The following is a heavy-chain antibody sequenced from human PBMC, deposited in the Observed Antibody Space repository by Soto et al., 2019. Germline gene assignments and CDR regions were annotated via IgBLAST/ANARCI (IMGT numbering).Heavy chain of an antibody. CDR3: ARDRGGYGPPDV. CDR2: ISGTSSYT. CDR1: GFSFSDSY. V-gene: IGHV3-11*06. D-gene: IGHD3-10*01. Sequence: QVQLVESGGGLVKPGGSLRLSCAASGFSFSDSYMSWVRQAPGKGLEWVSYISGTSSYTGYADSVKGRFTISRGNAKNSLYLQMNSLRVEDTAVYYCARDRGGYGPPDVWGQGTTVTVSS. J-gene: IGHJ6*02.